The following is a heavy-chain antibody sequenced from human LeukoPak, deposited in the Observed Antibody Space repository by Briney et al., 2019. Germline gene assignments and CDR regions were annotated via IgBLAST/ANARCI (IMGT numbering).Heavy chain of an antibody. CDR2: INPNSGGT. J-gene: IGHJ4*02. Sequence: ASVKVSCKASGYTFTGYYVHWVRQAPGQGLEWMGRINPNSGGTNYAQKFQGRVTVTRDTSISTAYMELSRLRSDDTAVYYCATVRYYDFWNYWGQGTLVTVSS. D-gene: IGHD3-3*01. CDR3: ATVRYYDFWNY. V-gene: IGHV1-2*06. CDR1: GYTFTGYY.